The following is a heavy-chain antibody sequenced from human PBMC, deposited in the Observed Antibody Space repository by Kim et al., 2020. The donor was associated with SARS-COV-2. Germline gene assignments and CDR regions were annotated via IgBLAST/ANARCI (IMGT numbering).Heavy chain of an antibody. D-gene: IGHD3-3*01. CDR2: ISSSSSYI. CDR1: GFTFSSYS. Sequence: GGSLRLSCAASGFTFSSYSMNWVRQAPGKGLEWVSSISSSSSYIYYADSVKGRFTISRDNAKNSLYLQMNCLRAEDTAVYYCARTVLINYDFWSGYYNDPCYWGQGTLVTVSS. CDR3: ARTVLINYDFWSGYYNDPCY. J-gene: IGHJ4*02. V-gene: IGHV3-21*01.